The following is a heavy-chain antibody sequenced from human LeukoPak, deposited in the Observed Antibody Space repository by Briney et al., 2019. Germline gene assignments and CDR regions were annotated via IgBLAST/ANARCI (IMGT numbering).Heavy chain of an antibody. Sequence: ASVKVSCKASGYTFTGYYMHWVRQAPGQGLEWMGWINPNSGGTNYAQKFQGRVTMTRDTSISTAYMEPSRLRSDDTAVYYCATFGEGDFWSGTQSDYWGQGTLVTVSS. CDR1: GYTFTGYY. CDR3: ATFGEGDFWSGTQSDY. D-gene: IGHD3-3*01. CDR2: INPNSGGT. V-gene: IGHV1-2*02. J-gene: IGHJ4*02.